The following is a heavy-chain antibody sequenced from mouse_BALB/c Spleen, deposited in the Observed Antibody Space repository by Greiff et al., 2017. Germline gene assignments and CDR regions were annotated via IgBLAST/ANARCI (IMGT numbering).Heavy chain of an antibody. CDR3: AGEAMDY. V-gene: IGHV5-6*01. Sequence: EVKVVESGGDLVKPGGSLKLSCAASGFTFSSYGMSWVRQTPDKRLEWVATISSGGSYTYYPDSVKGRFTISRDNAKNTLYLQISSLKSEDTAMYYCAGEAMDYWGQGTSVTVSS. J-gene: IGHJ4*01. CDR2: ISSGGSYT. CDR1: GFTFSSYG.